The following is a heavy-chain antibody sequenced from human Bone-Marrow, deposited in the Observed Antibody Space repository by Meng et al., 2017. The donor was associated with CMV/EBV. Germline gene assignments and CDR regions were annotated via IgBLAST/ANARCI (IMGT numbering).Heavy chain of an antibody. Sequence: GGSLRLSCAASAFTFSSYAMHWVRQAPGKGLEWVAVISYDGSNKYYADFVKGRFTISRDNSKNTLYLQMNSLRAEDTAFYYCARDSMGVLVPAAFWGQGTLVTVSS. CDR2: ISYDGSNK. CDR1: AFTFSSYA. D-gene: IGHD2-2*01. J-gene: IGHJ4*02. V-gene: IGHV3-30*04. CDR3: ARDSMGVLVPAAF.